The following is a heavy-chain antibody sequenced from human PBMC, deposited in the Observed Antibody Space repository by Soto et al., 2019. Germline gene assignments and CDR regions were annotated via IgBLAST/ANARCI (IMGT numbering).Heavy chain of an antibody. Sequence: GASVKVSCKACGGTFSSYAISWVRQAPGQGLEWMGGIIPIFGTANYAQKFQGRVTITADESTSTAYMELSSLRSEDTAVYYCARYDTAMVIAYYFYGMDVWGQGTTFTVSS. CDR2: IIPIFGTA. V-gene: IGHV1-69*13. CDR3: ARYDTAMVIAYYFYGMDV. J-gene: IGHJ6*01. CDR1: GGTFSSYA. D-gene: IGHD5-18*01.